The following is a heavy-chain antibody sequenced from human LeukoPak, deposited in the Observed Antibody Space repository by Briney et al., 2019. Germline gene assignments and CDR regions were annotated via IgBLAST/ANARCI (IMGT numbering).Heavy chain of an antibody. V-gene: IGHV1-18*01. CDR3: ARDYGPTHYYGSGTLLSPDY. Sequence: ASVKVPCKASGYTFTSYGISWVRQAPGQGLEWMGWISAYNGKTNYAQKLQGRVTMTTDTSTSTAYMELRSLRSDDTAVYYCARDYGPTHYYGSGTLLSPDYWGQGTLVTVSS. D-gene: IGHD3-10*01. CDR1: GYTFTSYG. J-gene: IGHJ4*02. CDR2: ISAYNGKT.